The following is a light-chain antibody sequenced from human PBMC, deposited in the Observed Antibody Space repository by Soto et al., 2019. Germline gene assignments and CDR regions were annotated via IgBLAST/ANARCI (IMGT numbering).Light chain of an antibody. CDR2: GAS. CDR3: QHYNNWPPWT. J-gene: IGKJ1*01. CDR1: QSVSSN. Sequence: ENVLTHSPATLSVSPWEIATFSCRASQSVSSNLAWYQQKPGQAPRLLIYGASIRATGIPARFSGSGSGTEFTLTISTLQSEDFAIYYCQHYNNWPPWTFGQGTKVDIK. V-gene: IGKV3-15*01.